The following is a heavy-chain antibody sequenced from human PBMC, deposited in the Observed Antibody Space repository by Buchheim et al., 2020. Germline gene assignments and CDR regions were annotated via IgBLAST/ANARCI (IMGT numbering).Heavy chain of an antibody. CDR2: ISSSSSYI. Sequence: EVQLVESGGGLVKPGGSLRLSCAASGFTFSSYSMNWVRQAPGKGLEWVSSISSSSSYIYYADSVKGRFTISRDNAKNSLYLQMNSLRAEDTAVYYCARGRITMVRGDLPDYWGQGTL. CDR1: GFTFSSYS. J-gene: IGHJ4*02. D-gene: IGHD3-10*01. CDR3: ARGRITMVRGDLPDY. V-gene: IGHV3-21*01.